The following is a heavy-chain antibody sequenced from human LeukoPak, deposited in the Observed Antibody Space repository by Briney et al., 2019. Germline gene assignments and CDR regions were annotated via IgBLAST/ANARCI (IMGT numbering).Heavy chain of an antibody. J-gene: IGHJ5*02. CDR2: ISSSSSYI. Sequence: GGSLRLSCAASGFTFSSYWMSWVRQAPGKGLEWVSSISSSSSYIYYADSVKGRFTISRDNAKNSLYLQMNSLRAEDTAVYYCARGVGSSSDWFDPWGQGTLVTVSS. V-gene: IGHV3-21*01. CDR3: ARGVGSSSDWFDP. CDR1: GFTFSSYW. D-gene: IGHD6-6*01.